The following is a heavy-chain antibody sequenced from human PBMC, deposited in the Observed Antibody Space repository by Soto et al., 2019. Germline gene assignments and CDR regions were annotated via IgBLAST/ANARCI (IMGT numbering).Heavy chain of an antibody. CDR1: GYRFTAYY. J-gene: IGHJ4*02. CDR2: RNLDTGGT. CDR3: ARDGNFAFLGYSFAFDF. V-gene: IGHV1-2*06. Sequence: QLVQPGAELKKPGAPGGVSCETSGYRFTAYYIHWVRRAPGQGLEGMGRRNLDTGGTTYAQKFQGRVTMTRDTSISTAYMELSSLKSDDTAMYYCARDGNFAFLGYSFAFDFWGQGTLVTVSS. D-gene: IGHD5-18*01.